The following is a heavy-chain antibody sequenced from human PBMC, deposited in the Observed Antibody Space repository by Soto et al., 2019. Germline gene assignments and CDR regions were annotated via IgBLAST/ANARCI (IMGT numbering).Heavy chain of an antibody. CDR1: GASISSSTFY. D-gene: IGHD6-19*01. Sequence: QLQESGPGLVKPSETLSLTCTVSGASISSSTFYWGWIRQPPGKGLEWIGTVYYSGSAYYNPSLKSRLTISVDTSKNQFSLKLSSVTAADTALYYCVRHAPYRSGWANRNDYWGQGTLVTVSS. V-gene: IGHV4-39*01. CDR2: VYYSGSA. CDR3: VRHAPYRSGWANRNDY. J-gene: IGHJ4*02.